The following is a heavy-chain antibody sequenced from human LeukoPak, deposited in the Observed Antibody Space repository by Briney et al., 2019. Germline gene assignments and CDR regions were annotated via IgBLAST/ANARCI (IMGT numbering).Heavy chain of an antibody. V-gene: IGHV1-2*02. D-gene: IGHD2/OR15-2a*01. Sequence: GASVTVSCTSSGYTFTYYYIHWVRQAPGQRLEWMGWINSNSGDTNYAQKFQGRVTMTRDTSISTVHIELSRLTSDDTAVYYCVRQISSYWGQGTLVTVSS. J-gene: IGHJ1*01. CDR2: INSNSGDT. CDR1: GYTFTYYY. CDR3: VRQISSY.